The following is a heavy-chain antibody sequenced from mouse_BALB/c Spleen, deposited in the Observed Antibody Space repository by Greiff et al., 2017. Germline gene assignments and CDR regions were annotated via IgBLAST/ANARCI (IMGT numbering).Heavy chain of an antibody. CDR1: GFTFSSYA. D-gene: IGHD3-3*01. Sequence: EVKVVESGGGLVKPGGSLKLSCAASGFTFSSYAMSWVRQTPEKRLEWVASISSGGSTYYPDSVKGRFTISRDNARNILYLQMSSLRSEDTAMYYCARRKGSYYFDYWGQGTTLTVSS. J-gene: IGHJ2*01. CDR3: ARRKGSYYFDY. V-gene: IGHV5-6-5*01. CDR2: ISSGGST.